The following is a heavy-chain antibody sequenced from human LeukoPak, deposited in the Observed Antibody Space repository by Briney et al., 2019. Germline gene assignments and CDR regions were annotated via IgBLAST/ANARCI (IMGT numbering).Heavy chain of an antibody. CDR3: ARDSAAGTHFYFY. Sequence: GGSLRLSCAASGLTFSAYAMHWVRQAPGKGLEWVAVISHDGGNKDHADSVKGRFTISRDNSKDTLYLQTNSLRTEDTAVYYCARDSAAGTHFYFYWGQGTLVTVSS. J-gene: IGHJ4*02. CDR2: ISHDGGNK. D-gene: IGHD6-13*01. CDR1: GLTFSAYA. V-gene: IGHV3-30-3*01.